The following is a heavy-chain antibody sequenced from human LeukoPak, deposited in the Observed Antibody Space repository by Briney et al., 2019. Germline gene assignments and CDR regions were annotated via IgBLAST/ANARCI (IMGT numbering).Heavy chain of an antibody. D-gene: IGHD5-12*01. CDR3: AREHVDIVATTYYYYYYGMDV. CDR1: GFTVSSNY. CDR2: TYSGGST. Sequence: GSLRLSCAASGFTVSSNYMSWVRQAPGKGLEWVSVTYSGGSTYYADSVKGRFTISRDNSKNTLYLQMNSLRAEDTAVYYCAREHVDIVATTYYYYYYGMDVWGQGTTVTVSS. V-gene: IGHV3-53*01. J-gene: IGHJ6*02.